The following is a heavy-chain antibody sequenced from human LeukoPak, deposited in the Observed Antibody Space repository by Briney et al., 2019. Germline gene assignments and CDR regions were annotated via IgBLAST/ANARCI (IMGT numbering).Heavy chain of an antibody. CDR1: GYTFTSYD. CDR2: MNPNSGNT. J-gene: IGHJ3*02. Sequence: ASVKVSCKASGYTFTSYDIHWVRQAPGQGLEWMGGMNPNSGNTGYAQKFQGRVTMTRNTSISTAYMELSSLRSEDTAVYYCARLTNDAFDIWGQGTKVTVSS. V-gene: IGHV1-8*01. CDR3: ARLTNDAFDI.